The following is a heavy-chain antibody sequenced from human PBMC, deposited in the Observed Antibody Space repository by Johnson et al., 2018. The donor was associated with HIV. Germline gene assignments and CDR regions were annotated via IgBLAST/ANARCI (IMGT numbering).Heavy chain of an antibody. J-gene: IGHJ3*02. Sequence: VQLVESGGGVVQPGRSLRLSCAASGFTFSSYWMSWVRQAPGKGLEWVANIKQDGSEKYYVDSVKGRFTISRDNAKNSLYLQMNSLRAEDTAVYYCSRHSPRGRSGYDAFDIWGQGTIVTVSS. CDR1: GFTFSSYW. D-gene: IGHD5-12*01. V-gene: IGHV3-7*05. CDR2: IKQDGSEK. CDR3: SRHSPRGRSGYDAFDI.